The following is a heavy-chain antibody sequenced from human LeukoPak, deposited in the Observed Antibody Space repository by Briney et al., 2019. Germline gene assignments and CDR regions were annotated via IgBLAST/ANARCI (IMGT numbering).Heavy chain of an antibody. Sequence: GASVKVSCKASGYTFTRSYMHWVRQAPGQGLEWMGIINPSGGSTSFAQKCQGRVTMTRDTSTRTVYMELSSLRSEDTAVYYCARDFSGRVTIFGVVSGDAAFDIWGQGTTVTVSS. V-gene: IGHV1-46*01. CDR2: INPSGGST. J-gene: IGHJ3*02. CDR3: ARDFSGRVTIFGVVSGDAAFDI. CDR1: GYTFTRSY. D-gene: IGHD3-3*01.